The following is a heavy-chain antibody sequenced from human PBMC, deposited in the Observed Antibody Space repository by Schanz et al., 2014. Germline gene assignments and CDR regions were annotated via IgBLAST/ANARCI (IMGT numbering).Heavy chain of an antibody. Sequence: VQLVESGGGLIQPGGSLRLSCAVSGFTVNTNYMSWVRQAPGKGLEWISSMYINSGSTQYADSVKGRFTISRDNSKNTVYLEMNSLRAEDTAVYYCARDRGDFYYGSGRAYYYYGMDVWGQGTTVTVSS. CDR2: MYINSGST. CDR1: GFTVNTNY. CDR3: ARDRGDFYYGSGRAYYYYGMDV. D-gene: IGHD3-10*01. V-gene: IGHV3-53*01. J-gene: IGHJ6*02.